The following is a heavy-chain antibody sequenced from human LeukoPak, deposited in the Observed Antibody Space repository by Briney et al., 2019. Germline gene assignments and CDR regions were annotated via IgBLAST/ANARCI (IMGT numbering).Heavy chain of an antibody. CDR2: IYPGESDT. Sequence: GAPLEISCKGSGSRFTSYWIGWGRPMPGKGLGWMGLIYPGESDTRYSPSFQGQVPLSADKSSSTAYLQWSSLKASDTAMYYCARHRVGIYSRNHVFDIWGQGTMVTVSS. CDR1: GSRFTSYW. V-gene: IGHV5-51*01. CDR3: ARHRVGIYSRNHVFDI. D-gene: IGHD1-26*01. J-gene: IGHJ3*02.